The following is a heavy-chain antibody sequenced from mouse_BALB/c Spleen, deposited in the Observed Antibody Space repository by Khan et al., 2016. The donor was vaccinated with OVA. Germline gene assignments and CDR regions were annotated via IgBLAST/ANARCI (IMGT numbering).Heavy chain of an antibody. V-gene: IGHV9-3-1*01. Sequence: QVQLKQSGPELKKPGETVKISCKASGYTFTSYGMNWVKQSPGKALKWMGWINPYTGEPTYADDFKGRFAFSFETSASTAYLQINNLKNEDTATDFCARPPYFTYTLDHWGQGTSVTVSS. CDR1: GYTFTSYG. CDR2: INPYTGEP. J-gene: IGHJ4*01. D-gene: IGHD2-10*01. CDR3: ARPPYFTYTLDH.